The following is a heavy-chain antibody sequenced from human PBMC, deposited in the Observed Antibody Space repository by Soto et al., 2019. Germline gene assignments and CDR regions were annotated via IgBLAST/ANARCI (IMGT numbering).Heavy chain of an antibody. CDR2: IYYSGTA. D-gene: IGHD1-26*01. Sequence: PSETLSLTCAVYGGSFSGYYWSWIRQPPGKGLEWIGYIYYSGTANYNPSLKSRVTILLDTSKNQFSLRLSSVTAADTAVYYCARGRGGTYDAFDIWGQGTLVTVSS. CDR1: GGSFSGYY. J-gene: IGHJ3*02. CDR3: ARGRGGTYDAFDI. V-gene: IGHV4-59*01.